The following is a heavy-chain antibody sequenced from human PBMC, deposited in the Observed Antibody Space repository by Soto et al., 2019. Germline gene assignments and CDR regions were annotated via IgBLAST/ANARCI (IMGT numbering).Heavy chain of an antibody. J-gene: IGHJ6*02. CDR2: IKQDGSER. CDR1: RFTFSNYW. Sequence: GGSLRLSCAASRFTFSNYWMSWVRQAPGKGLEWVANIKQDGSERYYVDSVKGRFTVSRDNAKKSLYLQMNSLRAGDTAVYYCARGVLGPGDYYYGMDVWGQGTTVTVSS. CDR3: ARGVLGPGDYYYGMDV. D-gene: IGHD7-27*01. V-gene: IGHV3-7*01.